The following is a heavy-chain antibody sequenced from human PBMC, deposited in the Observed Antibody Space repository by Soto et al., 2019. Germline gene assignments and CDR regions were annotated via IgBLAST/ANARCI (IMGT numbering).Heavy chain of an antibody. D-gene: IGHD3-22*01. V-gene: IGHV2-5*02. Sequence: QITLKESGPTLVKPTQTLTLTCTFSGVSLNTRGVGVGWIRQPPGKALEWLAVIYLDDYKRYRLSLKSRLTIIKDTSTNQVVLTMTDMDPVDTGTYYCVHSVSGYFDSSGYGHFDYWGQGTLVTVSS. CDR2: IYLDDYK. CDR3: VHSVSGYFDSSGYGHFDY. CDR1: GVSLNTRGVG. J-gene: IGHJ4*02.